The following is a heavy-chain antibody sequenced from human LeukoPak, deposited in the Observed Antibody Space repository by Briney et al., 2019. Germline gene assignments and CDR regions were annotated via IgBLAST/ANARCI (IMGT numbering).Heavy chain of an antibody. Sequence: GGSLRLSCAASGFTFSDYCMSWIRQAPGKGLEWVSYISSSGSTIYYADSVKGRFTISRDNAKNSLYLQMNSLRAEDTAVYYCARVPDYGDYAALGYWGQGTLVTVSS. CDR1: GFTFSDYC. D-gene: IGHD4-17*01. J-gene: IGHJ4*02. CDR3: ARVPDYGDYAALGY. V-gene: IGHV3-11*01. CDR2: ISSSGSTI.